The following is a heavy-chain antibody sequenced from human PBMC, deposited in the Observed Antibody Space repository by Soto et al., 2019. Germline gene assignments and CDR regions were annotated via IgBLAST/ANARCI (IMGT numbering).Heavy chain of an antibody. CDR2: IYYSGST. CDR3: ARGARYYFYVDV. V-gene: IGHV4-61*01. CDR1: GGSVSSGSYY. Sequence: SETLSLTCTVSGGSVSSGSYYWSWIRQPPGKGLEWIGYIYYSGSTNYNPSLKSRVTISVDTSKNQFSLKLNSVTAADTAVYFCARGARYYFYVDVWGKGTAVTVSS. J-gene: IGHJ6*03.